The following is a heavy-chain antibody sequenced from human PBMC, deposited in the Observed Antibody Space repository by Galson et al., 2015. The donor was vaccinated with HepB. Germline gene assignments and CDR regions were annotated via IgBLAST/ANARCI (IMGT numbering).Heavy chain of an antibody. D-gene: IGHD3-3*01. J-gene: IGHJ3*02. Sequence: SLRLSCAASGFTFSSYWMHWVRQAPGKGLEWVATISYDGTNRYYADSVKGRFTISRDNSRNTLFLQMNSLRPEDTAVYYCAKGLLQYDFWARHEAFDIWGQGTMVTVSS. V-gene: IGHV3-30*18. CDR3: AKGLLQYDFWARHEAFDI. CDR1: GFTFSSYW. CDR2: ISYDGTNR.